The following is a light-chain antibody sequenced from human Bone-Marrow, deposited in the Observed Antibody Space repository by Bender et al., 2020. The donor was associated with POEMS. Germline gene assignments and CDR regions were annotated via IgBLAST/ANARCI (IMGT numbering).Light chain of an antibody. Sequence: QSVLTQSPSASGAPGQSVTISCSGSSSNIGSNYVNWYQHLPGTAPKVLIYNTNQRPSGVPDRFSGSKSGTSASLAISALQSEDEGDYYCATWHDSLNGWVFGGGTKLAVL. V-gene: IGLV1-44*01. CDR2: NTN. CDR1: SSNIGSNY. CDR3: ATWHDSLNGWV. J-gene: IGLJ3*02.